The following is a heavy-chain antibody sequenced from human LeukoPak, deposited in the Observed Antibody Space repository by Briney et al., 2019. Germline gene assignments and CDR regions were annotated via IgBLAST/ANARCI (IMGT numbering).Heavy chain of an antibody. CDR2: ISSNGGST. J-gene: IGHJ4*02. V-gene: IGHV3-64*01. CDR1: GFTFSSYA. D-gene: IGHD3-9*01. Sequence: GGSLRLSCAASGFTFSSYAMHWVRQAPGKGLEYVSAISSNGGSTYYANSVKGRFTISRDNSKNTLYLQMGSLRAEDMAVYYCARDLYSDGATVFDYWGQGTLVTVSS. CDR3: ARDLYSDGATVFDY.